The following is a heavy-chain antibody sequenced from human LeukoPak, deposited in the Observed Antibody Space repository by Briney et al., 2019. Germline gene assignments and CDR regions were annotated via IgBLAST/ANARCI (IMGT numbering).Heavy chain of an antibody. V-gene: IGHV1-69*01. CDR3: AGLLYGTYGMDV. CDR2: IIPIFGTA. Sequence: SVKVSCKASGGTFSSYAISWVRQAPGQGLEWMGGIIPIFGTANYAQKFQGRVTITADESTSTAYMELSSLRSEDTAVYYCAGLLYGTYGMDVWGKGTTVTVSS. D-gene: IGHD1-14*01. CDR1: GGTFSSYA. J-gene: IGHJ6*04.